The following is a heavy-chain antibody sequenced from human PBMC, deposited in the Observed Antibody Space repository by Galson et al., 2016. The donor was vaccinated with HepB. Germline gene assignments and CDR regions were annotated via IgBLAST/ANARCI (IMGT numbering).Heavy chain of an antibody. Sequence: SLRLSCAASGFTFSSYWMYWVRQAPGKGLVWVSRIDNDGNRTTNAHSVKGRFTISRDNAKNTLYLQMNSLRAEDTGVFYCSRGWRGGTLGEDWNAGLHWGQGTLVTVSS. CDR1: GFTFSSYW. CDR3: SRGWRGGTLGEDWNAGLH. D-gene: IGHD1-1*01. V-gene: IGHV3-74*01. CDR2: IDNDGNRT. J-gene: IGHJ4*02.